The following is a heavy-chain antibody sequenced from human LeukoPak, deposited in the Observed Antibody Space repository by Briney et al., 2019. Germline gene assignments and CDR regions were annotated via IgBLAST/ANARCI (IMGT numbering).Heavy chain of an antibody. Sequence: PGGSLRLSCAASGFTFSDYYMSWIRQAPGKGLEWVSYISSSSSTIYYADSVKGRFTISRDNAKNSLYLQMNSLGAEDTAVYYCARVGYYYDISGYYHEDYWGQGALVTVSS. CDR1: GFTFSDYY. J-gene: IGHJ4*02. CDR2: ISSSSSTI. V-gene: IGHV3-11*04. D-gene: IGHD3-22*01. CDR3: ARVGYYYDISGYYHEDY.